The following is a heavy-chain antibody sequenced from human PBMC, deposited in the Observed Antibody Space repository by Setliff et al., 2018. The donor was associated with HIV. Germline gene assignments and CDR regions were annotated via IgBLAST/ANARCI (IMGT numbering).Heavy chain of an antibody. CDR2: ISWSSGSI. J-gene: IGHJ6*02. D-gene: IGHD1-26*01. CDR3: ARDRDHFGTYFGWGV. CDR1: GFTLDDYV. V-gene: IGHV3-9*01. Sequence: PGGSLRLSCVASGFTLDDYVMHWVRQAPGKGLEWVSGISWSSGSIDSADSVKGRFSISRDNAKDMLYLQMNSLKDEDTAVYFCARDRDHFGTYFGWGVWGQGTAVTVSS.